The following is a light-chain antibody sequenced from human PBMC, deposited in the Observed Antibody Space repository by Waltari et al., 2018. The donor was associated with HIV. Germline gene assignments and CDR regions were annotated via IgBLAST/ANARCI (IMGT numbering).Light chain of an antibody. CDR2: GTS. Sequence: EIVLTQSPGTLSLSPGERATLSCRASQSVSSSYLAWYQQKPGQAPRLLIYGTSKRATGIPDRFSGSGSGTAFTLTISRLEAEDFAVYYCQQYNAWPRTFGQGTKVEVK. V-gene: IGKV3-20*01. CDR3: QQYNAWPRT. J-gene: IGKJ1*01. CDR1: QSVSSSY.